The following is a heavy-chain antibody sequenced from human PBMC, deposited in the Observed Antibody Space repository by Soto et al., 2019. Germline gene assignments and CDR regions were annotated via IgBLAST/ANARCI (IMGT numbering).Heavy chain of an antibody. J-gene: IGHJ4*02. Sequence: QVQLVESGGGVVQPGRSLRLSCAASGFTFSSYGMHWVRQAPGKGLEWVAVISYDGSNKYYADSVKGRFTISRDNSKNTLYLQMNSLRAEDTAVYYCAKDRIPNDYYGSGSQHFDYWGQGTLVTVSS. CDR3: AKDRIPNDYYGSGSQHFDY. CDR2: ISYDGSNK. CDR1: GFTFSSYG. V-gene: IGHV3-30*18. D-gene: IGHD3-10*01.